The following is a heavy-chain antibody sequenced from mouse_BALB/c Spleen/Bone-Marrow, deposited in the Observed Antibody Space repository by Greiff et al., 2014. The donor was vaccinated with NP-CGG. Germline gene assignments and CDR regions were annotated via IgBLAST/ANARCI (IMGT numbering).Heavy chain of an antibody. CDR2: IRNKANGYTT. Sequence: EVKLMESGGGLVQPGGSLRLSCATSGFTFTDYYMSWVRQPPGKALEWLGFIRNKANGYTTEYSASVKGRFTISRDNSQSILYLQMNTLRAEDSATYYCAREGLTGKEYWGQGTTLTVSS. J-gene: IGHJ2*01. D-gene: IGHD4-1*01. CDR3: AREGLTGKEY. V-gene: IGHV7-3*02. CDR1: GFTFTDYY.